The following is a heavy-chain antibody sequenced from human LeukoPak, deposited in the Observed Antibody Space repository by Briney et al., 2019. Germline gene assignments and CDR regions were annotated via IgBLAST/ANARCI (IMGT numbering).Heavy chain of an antibody. V-gene: IGHV6-1*01. CDR1: GDSVSSNSAA. J-gene: IGHJ4*02. CDR3: ARGSRDGYNSYFDY. D-gene: IGHD5-24*01. Sequence: SQTLSLTYAISGDSVSSNSAAWNWIRQSPSRGLEWLGRTYYRSKWYNDYAVSVKSRITINPDTSKNQFSLQLNSATPEDTAVYYCARGSRDGYNSYFDYWGQGTLVTVSS. CDR2: TYYRSKWYN.